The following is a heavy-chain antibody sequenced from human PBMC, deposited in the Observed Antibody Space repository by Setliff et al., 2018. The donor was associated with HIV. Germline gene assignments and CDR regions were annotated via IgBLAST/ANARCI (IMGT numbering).Heavy chain of an antibody. V-gene: IGHV4-61*02. CDR2: IYTSGST. D-gene: IGHD5-12*01. CDR3: ARTKADGYNGVFDS. J-gene: IGHJ4*02. CDR1: GGSLSRTSYY. Sequence: SETLSLTCTVSGGSLSRTSYYWSWIRQPAGKGLEWIGRIYTSGSTYYNPSLKSRVTISVDTSKNRFSLRLTSVTAADTAVYYSARTKADGYNGVFDSWGQGTLVTVSS.